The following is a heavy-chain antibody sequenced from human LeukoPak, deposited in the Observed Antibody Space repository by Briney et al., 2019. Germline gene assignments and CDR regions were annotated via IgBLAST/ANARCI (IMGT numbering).Heavy chain of an antibody. V-gene: IGHV3-48*04. Sequence: PGGSLRLSCAASVFSFSYYSMNWVRQAPGKGLEWVSYISDDSRTTYYADSVKGRFTISRDNAKNSLYLQMNSLRAEDTAVYYCARESYYYGSGIENWFDPWGQGTLVTVSS. CDR3: ARESYYYGSGIENWFDP. CDR1: VFSFSYYS. J-gene: IGHJ5*02. D-gene: IGHD3-10*01. CDR2: ISDDSRTT.